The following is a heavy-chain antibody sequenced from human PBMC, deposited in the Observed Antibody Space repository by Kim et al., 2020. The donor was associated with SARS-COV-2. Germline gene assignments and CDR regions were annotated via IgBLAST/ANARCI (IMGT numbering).Heavy chain of an antibody. V-gene: IGHV3-48*03. D-gene: IGHD4-17*01. CDR1: GLTFSSYK. CDR2: ISSSGSAI. CDR3: AGESYGDYSPLDL. Sequence: GGSLRLSCAASGLTFSSYKMNWVRQAPGKGLEWVSYISSSGSAIFYADSVRGRFTISRDNAKNSLYLQMNSLRAEDRAVYYCAGESYGDYSPLDLWGQGTLVTVSS. J-gene: IGHJ5*02.